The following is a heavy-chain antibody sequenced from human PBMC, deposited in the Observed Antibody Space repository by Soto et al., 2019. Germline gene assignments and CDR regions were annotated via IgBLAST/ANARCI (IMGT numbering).Heavy chain of an antibody. CDR3: AKDPNFLEWFFFEY. Sequence: PGGSLRLSCAASGFIFSSYAMSWVRQAPGKGLEWVSVISGSGGSSYYADSVRGRFTTSRDNSKKTLYLQMNSLRAEDTAVYYCAKDPNFLEWFFFEYWGQGALVTVSS. J-gene: IGHJ4*02. D-gene: IGHD3-3*01. CDR2: ISGSGGSS. CDR1: GFIFSSYA. V-gene: IGHV3-23*01.